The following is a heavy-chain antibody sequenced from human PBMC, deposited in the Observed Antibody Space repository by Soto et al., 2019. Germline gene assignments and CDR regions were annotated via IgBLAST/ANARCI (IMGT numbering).Heavy chain of an antibody. V-gene: IGHV3-30-3*01. J-gene: IGHJ6*02. Sequence: GGSLRLSCAASGFTFNTYTMNWVRQAPGKGLEWVAVISFDGSKKYYADSVKGRFTISRDNSKNTLYLQMNSLRTEDTAVYYCARGLGCSDASCLDYYYYYGMDVWGQGTTVTVSS. D-gene: IGHD2-15*01. CDR3: ARGLGCSDASCLDYYYYYGMDV. CDR1: GFTFNTYT. CDR2: ISFDGSKK.